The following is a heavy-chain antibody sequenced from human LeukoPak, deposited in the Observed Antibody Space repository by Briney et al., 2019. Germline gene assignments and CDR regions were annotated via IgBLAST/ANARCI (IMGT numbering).Heavy chain of an antibody. CDR1: GGSISSSSYY. J-gene: IGHJ4*02. Sequence: SETLSLTCTVSGGSISSSSYYWGWIRQPPGKGLEGIGSIDDSGSTYDNPSLKSRVTISVDTPKNQFSLKLSYVPAADTDVYYCARGPPYDFWSGSYYFDYWGQGTLVTVSS. CDR3: ARGPPYDFWSGSYYFDY. D-gene: IGHD3-3*01. V-gene: IGHV4-39*07. CDR2: IDDSGST.